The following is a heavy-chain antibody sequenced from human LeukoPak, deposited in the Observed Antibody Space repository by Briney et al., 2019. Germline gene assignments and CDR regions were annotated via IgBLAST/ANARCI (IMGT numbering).Heavy chain of an antibody. D-gene: IGHD6-19*01. CDR1: GFTFSSYA. J-gene: IGHJ4*02. CDR3: AKEVAFYSSGPFDY. V-gene: IGHV3-23*01. Sequence: GGSPRLSCAASGFTFSSYAMSWVRQAPGKGLEWVSAISGSDGSTYYADSVKGRFTISRDNSKNTLYLQMNSLRAEDTAVYYCAKEVAFYSSGPFDYWGQGTLVTVSS. CDR2: ISGSDGST.